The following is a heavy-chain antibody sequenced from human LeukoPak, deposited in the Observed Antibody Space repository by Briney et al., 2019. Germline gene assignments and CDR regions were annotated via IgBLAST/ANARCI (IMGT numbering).Heavy chain of an antibody. V-gene: IGHV3-21*01. CDR2: ISSSSSYI. CDR1: GFTFSSYS. CDR3: ARDGPSSSPAMDV. D-gene: IGHD6-6*01. Sequence: PRGSLRLSCAASGFTFSSYSMNWVRQAPGKGLEWVSSISSSSSYIYYADSVKGRFTISRDNAKNSLYLQMNSLRAEDTAVYYCARDGPSSSPAMDVWGKGTTVTVSS. J-gene: IGHJ6*03.